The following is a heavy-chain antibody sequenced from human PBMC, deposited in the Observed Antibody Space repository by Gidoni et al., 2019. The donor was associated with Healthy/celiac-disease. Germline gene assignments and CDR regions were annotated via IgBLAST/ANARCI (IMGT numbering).Heavy chain of an antibody. CDR1: DGSISSYY. CDR3: ARVSTYDSSGYPDY. V-gene: IGHV4-59*01. Sequence: QVQLQESGPGLVKPSENLSLTCTVSDGSISSYYWSWIRPPPVKGLEWIGYIYYSGSTNYNPSLKSRVTISVDTSKNQFSLKLSSVTAADTAVYYCARVSTYDSSGYPDYWGQGTLVTVSS. D-gene: IGHD3-22*01. J-gene: IGHJ4*02. CDR2: IYYSGST.